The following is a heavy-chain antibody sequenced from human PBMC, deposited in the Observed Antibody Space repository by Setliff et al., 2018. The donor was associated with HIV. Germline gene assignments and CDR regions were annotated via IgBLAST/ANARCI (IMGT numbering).Heavy chain of an antibody. Sequence: ASVKVSCKASGYTFTDYYMHWVRQAPGQGLEWMGWINPNTGGTNYAQKFQGRVTVTRDTSISTAYMDLSRLRSDDTAVYYCARAGGGATDQAFDIWGQGTMVTVSS. CDR3: ARAGGGATDQAFDI. V-gene: IGHV1-2*02. J-gene: IGHJ3*02. D-gene: IGHD2-2*01. CDR1: GYTFTDYY. CDR2: INPNTGGT.